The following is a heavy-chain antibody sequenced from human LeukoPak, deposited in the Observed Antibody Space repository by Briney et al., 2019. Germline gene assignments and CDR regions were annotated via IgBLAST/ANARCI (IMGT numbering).Heavy chain of an antibody. V-gene: IGHV3-7*01. CDR2: IKPDGSEK. J-gene: IGHJ4*02. D-gene: IGHD2-2*01. CDR1: GYSISSGYY. Sequence: ETLSLTCIVSGYSISSGYYWGWVRQAPGKGLEWVANIKPDGSEKYYVDSVKGRFTISRDNVNSLMYLQMNSLRAEDTAVYYCASDIVIVPGATDWGQGTLVTVSS. CDR3: ASDIVIVPGATD.